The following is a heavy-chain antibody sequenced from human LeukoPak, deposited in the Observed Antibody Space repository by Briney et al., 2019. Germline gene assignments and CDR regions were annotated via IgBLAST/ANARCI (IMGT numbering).Heavy chain of an antibody. CDR3: ARGPYSGSYYDAFDI. CDR1: GGPFSGYY. CDR2: INHSGST. D-gene: IGHD1-26*01. Sequence: SETLSLTCAVYGGPFSGYYWSWIRQPPGKGLEWIGEINHSGSTNYNPSLKSRVTISVDTSKNQFSLKLSSVTAADTAVYYCARGPYSGSYYDAFDIWGQGTMVTISS. V-gene: IGHV4-34*01. J-gene: IGHJ3*02.